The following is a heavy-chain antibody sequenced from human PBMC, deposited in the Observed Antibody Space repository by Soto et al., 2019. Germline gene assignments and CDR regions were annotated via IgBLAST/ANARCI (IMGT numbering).Heavy chain of an antibody. CDR3: ARAGIMGATFSAYFDY. CDR1: GFTFSTYA. D-gene: IGHD1-26*01. J-gene: IGHJ4*02. Sequence: GGSLRLSCAASGFTFSTYAMHWVRQAPGKGLEWVAVILYDGTNKYYADSVKGRFTVSRDNSRNTLYLQINSLRTEDTAVYYCARAGIMGATFSAYFDYWGQGTLVTVSS. V-gene: IGHV3-30-3*01. CDR2: ILYDGTNK.